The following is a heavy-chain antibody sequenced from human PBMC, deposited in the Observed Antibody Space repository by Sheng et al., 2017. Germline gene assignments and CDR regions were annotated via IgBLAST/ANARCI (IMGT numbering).Heavy chain of an antibody. CDR3: AREARSGGVGAFDI. D-gene: IGHD2-15*01. V-gene: IGHV3-23*03. CDR1: GYTFANYA. J-gene: IGHJ3*02. Sequence: EVQLLESGGGSVQPGGSLRVSCAASGYTFANYAMAWVRQAPGKGLEWVSVIYAGGTTYYADSVRGRFTISRDNANNTVFLQMNSLRAEDTAVYYCAREARSGGVGAFDIWGQGTMVTVS. CDR2: IYAGGTT.